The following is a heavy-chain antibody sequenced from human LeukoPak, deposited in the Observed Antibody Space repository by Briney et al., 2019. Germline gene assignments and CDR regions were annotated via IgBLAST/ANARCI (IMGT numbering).Heavy chain of an antibody. CDR1: GFTFSSYG. D-gene: IGHD3-10*01. Sequence: GGSLRLSCAASGFTFSSYGMHWVRQAPGKGLGWVTCIQYDGSNKYYADSVKGRFTISRDNSKNTVYLQMNSLRTEDTAVYYCARSLTMVRAYDYWGQGTLVTVSS. V-gene: IGHV3-30*02. CDR3: ARSLTMVRAYDY. J-gene: IGHJ4*02. CDR2: IQYDGSNK.